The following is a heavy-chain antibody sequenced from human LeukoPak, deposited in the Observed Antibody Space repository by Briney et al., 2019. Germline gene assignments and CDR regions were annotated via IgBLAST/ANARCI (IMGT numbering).Heavy chain of an antibody. CDR2: IYTSGST. V-gene: IGHV4-4*07. Sequence: SETLSLTCTVSGNSFGDYYWSWIRQPAGKGLEWIGRIYTSGSTTYNPSLKSRVTMSVDTSKSQFSLNLMSVTAANTAVYYCTRDTGTTGEVKFDPWGQGTLVTVSS. D-gene: IGHD4-17*01. CDR1: GNSFGDYY. J-gene: IGHJ5*02. CDR3: TRDTGTTGEVKFDP.